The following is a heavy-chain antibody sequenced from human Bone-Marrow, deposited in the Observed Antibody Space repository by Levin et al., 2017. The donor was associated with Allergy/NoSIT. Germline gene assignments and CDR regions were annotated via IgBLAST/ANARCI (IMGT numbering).Heavy chain of an antibody. D-gene: IGHD6-13*01. CDR1: GFTFGNYW. V-gene: IGHV3-7*01. Sequence: PAGGSLRLSCVGSGFTFGNYWMSWVRQAPGKGLEWVASIKEDGSDTYFVDSVKGRFIISRDNAKNSSYLQINSLKVEDTAVYYCARGAAAFDYWGQGTLVTVSS. CDR3: ARGAAAFDY. CDR2: IKEDGSDT. J-gene: IGHJ4*02.